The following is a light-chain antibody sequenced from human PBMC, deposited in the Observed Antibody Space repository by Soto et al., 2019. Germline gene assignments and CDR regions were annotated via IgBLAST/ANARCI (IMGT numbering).Light chain of an antibody. Sequence: QSVLTQPASVSGSPGQSITISCTGTSSDIGGYNYVSWYQQHPGKAPKLMIYDVSNRPSGVSNRFSGSKSGNTASLTISGLQAEDEADYYCSSHAVSSTLVFGGGTQLTVL. CDR2: DVS. CDR3: SSHAVSSTLV. CDR1: SSDIGGYNY. V-gene: IGLV2-14*01. J-gene: IGLJ2*01.